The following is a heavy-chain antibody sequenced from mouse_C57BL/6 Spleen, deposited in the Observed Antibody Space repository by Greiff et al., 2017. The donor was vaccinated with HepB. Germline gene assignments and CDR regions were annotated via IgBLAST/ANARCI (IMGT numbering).Heavy chain of an antibody. CDR1: GYTFTSYW. CDR2: IYPGSGST. J-gene: IGHJ4*01. V-gene: IGHV1-55*01. D-gene: IGHD2-4*01. Sequence: QVQLQQPGAELVKPGASVKMSCKASGYTFTSYWITWVKQRPGQGLEWIGDIYPGSGSTNYNEKFKGKATLTVDTSSSTAYMQLSSLTSEDSAVYYCARYDYDLYYAMDYWGQGTSVTVSS. CDR3: ARYDYDLYYAMDY.